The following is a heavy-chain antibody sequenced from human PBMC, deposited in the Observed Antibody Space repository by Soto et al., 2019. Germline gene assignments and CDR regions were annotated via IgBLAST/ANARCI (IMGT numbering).Heavy chain of an antibody. V-gene: IGHV3-23*01. D-gene: IGHD3-22*01. CDR3: ASDSTIGGYYYRADAFDI. J-gene: IGHJ3*02. Sequence: EVQLLESGGGLVQPGGSLRLSCAASGFTFSSYAMSWVRQAPGKGLEWVSGISGSGGSTFYADSVKGRLTISRDNSKNTLYLQMNSLRAEDTAVYYCASDSTIGGYYYRADAFDIWGQGTMVTVSS. CDR2: ISGSGGST. CDR1: GFTFSSYA.